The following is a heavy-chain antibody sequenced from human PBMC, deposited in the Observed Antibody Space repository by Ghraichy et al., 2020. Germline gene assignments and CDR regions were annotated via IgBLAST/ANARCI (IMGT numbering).Heavy chain of an antibody. V-gene: IGHV3-48*02. D-gene: IGHD1-7*01. CDR2: ITGSLSNI. J-gene: IGHJ4*02. CDR3: ARVPRITGTTRESDY. CDR1: GFTFSSYN. Sequence: GGSLRLSCAASGFTFSSYNMSWVRQAPGKRLEWVSYITGSLSNIYYADSVKGRFTISRDNAKNSLYLQMNSLRDEDTAVYYWARVPRITGTTRESDYGGQGTMGTVSS.